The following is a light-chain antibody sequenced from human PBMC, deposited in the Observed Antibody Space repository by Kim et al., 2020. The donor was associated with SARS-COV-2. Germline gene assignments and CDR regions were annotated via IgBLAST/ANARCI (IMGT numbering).Light chain of an antibody. CDR1: QKIGTW. V-gene: IGKV1-12*01. CDR2: SAS. Sequence: DVQMTQSPSSVSTSVGDRVTITCRTSQKIGTWLAWYRQKPGEAPQLLISSASNLQSGVPPRFSGSGSGTEFVLTISSLQPEDFATYYCQQGNSFPWTFGQGTKVEIK. CDR3: QQGNSFPWT. J-gene: IGKJ1*01.